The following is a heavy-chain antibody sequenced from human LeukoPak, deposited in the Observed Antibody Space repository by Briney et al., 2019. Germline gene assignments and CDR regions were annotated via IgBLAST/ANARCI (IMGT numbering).Heavy chain of an antibody. CDR1: VGTFSSYA. D-gene: IGHD1-14*01. J-gene: IGHJ4*02. CDR3: ATETGDGSANYYFDY. CDR2: IIPISGTA. Sequence: ASVKVSCKASVGTFSSYAMSWVRQAPGQGLEWMGVIIPISGTANYAQKFQGRVTISADESTSTAYMELRSLRSEDTAVYYCATETGDGSANYYFDYWGQGTLVTVSS. V-gene: IGHV1-69*13.